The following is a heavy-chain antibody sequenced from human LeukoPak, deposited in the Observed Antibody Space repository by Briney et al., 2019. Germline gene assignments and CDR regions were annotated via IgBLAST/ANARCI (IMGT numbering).Heavy chain of an antibody. J-gene: IGHJ4*02. V-gene: IGHV3-30*02. CDR1: GFTFSSYG. D-gene: IGHD2-21*02. Sequence: PGGSLRLSCAASGFTFSSYGMHWVRQAPGKGLEWVAFIRYDGSNKYYADSVKGRFTISRDNSKNTLYLQMNSLRAEDTAVYYCAKGGAYCGGDCYLGNDYWGQGTLVTVSS. CDR2: IRYDGSNK. CDR3: AKGGAYCGGDCYLGNDY.